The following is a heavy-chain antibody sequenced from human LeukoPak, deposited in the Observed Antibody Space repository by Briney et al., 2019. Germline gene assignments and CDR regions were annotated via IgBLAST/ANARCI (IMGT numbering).Heavy chain of an antibody. CDR1: GYTFTGYY. CDR3: ARIPSLNYYDSSGYLGY. CDR2: INPNSGGT. Sequence: GASVKVSCKASGYTFTGYYMHWVRQAPGQGLEWMGWINPNSGGTNYAQKFQGRATMTRDTSISTAYMELSRLRSDDTAVYYCARIPSLNYYDSSGYLGYWGQGTLVTVSS. D-gene: IGHD3-22*01. V-gene: IGHV1-2*02. J-gene: IGHJ4*02.